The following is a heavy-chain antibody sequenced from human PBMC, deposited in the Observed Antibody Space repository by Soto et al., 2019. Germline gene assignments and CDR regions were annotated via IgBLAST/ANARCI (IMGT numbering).Heavy chain of an antibody. CDR2: ISGGGGGT. Sequence: GGSLRLSCAASGFTFGSYSMSWVRQAPGKGLEWVAAISGGGGGTYYADSVKGRFTTSRDNSKNTLYLQMNSLRAEDTAVYYCAKSSGAGAPFYNNASAAGAQGTSVTASS. D-gene: IGHD1-1*01. CDR3: AKSSGAGAPFYNNASAA. J-gene: IGHJ6*02. V-gene: IGHV3-23*01. CDR1: GFTFGSYS.